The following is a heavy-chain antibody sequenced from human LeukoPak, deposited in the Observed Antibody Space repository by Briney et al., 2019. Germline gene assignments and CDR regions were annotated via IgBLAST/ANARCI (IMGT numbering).Heavy chain of an antibody. CDR2: IRYDGSNR. V-gene: IGHV3-30*02. D-gene: IGHD3-22*01. Sequence: GGSLRLSCAASGFTFSSYGMHWVRQAPGKGLEWVAFIRYDGSNRYYADSVKGRFTISRDNSKNTLYLQMNSLRAEDTAVYYCARAYSEGPETYYYDSSGYMDWFDPWGQGTLVTVSS. CDR1: GFTFSSYG. CDR3: ARAYSEGPETYYYDSSGYMDWFDP. J-gene: IGHJ5*02.